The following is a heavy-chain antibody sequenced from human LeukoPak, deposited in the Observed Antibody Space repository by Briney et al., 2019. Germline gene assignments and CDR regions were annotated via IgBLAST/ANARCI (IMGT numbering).Heavy chain of an antibody. CDR2: INPSGGGA. J-gene: IGHJ4*02. CDR3: AREAVAGTGAD. V-gene: IGHV1-46*04. CDR1: GYIFTSYH. Sequence: ASVKVSCKASGYIFTSYHMLWVRQAPGQGLEGMGIINPSGGGARYAQKLQGRITMTRDTSTSTVYMELSSLRPDDTAVYCCAREAVAGTGADWGQGTLVTVSS. D-gene: IGHD6-13*01.